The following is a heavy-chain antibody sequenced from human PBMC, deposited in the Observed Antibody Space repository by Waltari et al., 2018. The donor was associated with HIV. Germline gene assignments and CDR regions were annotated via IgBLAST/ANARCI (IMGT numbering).Heavy chain of an antibody. D-gene: IGHD3-16*01. Sequence: QIALKESGPALVRPTQTLTLTCSFSGFSLTTVGVGVAWIRRPPGAALDGLAVIYWHDEKRYSPSLATRLNIPKDASKNGVVLTWANTVPPDTATYFCAHTLGRGAVYFDHWGQGIPVTIPS. J-gene: IGHJ4*02. CDR1: GFSLTTVGVG. V-gene: IGHV2-5*01. CDR3: AHTLGRGAVYFDH. CDR2: IYWHDEK.